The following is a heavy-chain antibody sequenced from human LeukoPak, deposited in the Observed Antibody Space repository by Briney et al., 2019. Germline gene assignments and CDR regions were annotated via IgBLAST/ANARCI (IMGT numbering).Heavy chain of an antibody. D-gene: IGHD1-14*01. Sequence: GGSLRLSCAASGFTFSSYAMSWVRQAPGKGLEWVSAISGGKTYYADSVKGRFTISRDNSKNTLYLQMSSLRAGDTAVYYCAKDPLGRFDPWGQGTLVTVSS. CDR2: ISGGKT. CDR3: AKDPLGRFDP. J-gene: IGHJ5*02. V-gene: IGHV3-23*01. CDR1: GFTFSSYA.